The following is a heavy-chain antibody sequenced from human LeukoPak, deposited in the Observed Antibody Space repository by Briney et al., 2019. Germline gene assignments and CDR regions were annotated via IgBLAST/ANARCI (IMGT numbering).Heavy chain of an antibody. J-gene: IGHJ4*02. D-gene: IGHD3-22*01. V-gene: IGHV4-34*01. CDR2: INHSGST. CDR1: GGSFSGYY. Sequence: SETLSLTCAVYGGSFSGYYWSWIRRPPGKGLEWIGEINHSGSTNYNPSLKSRVTISVDTSKNQFSLKLSSVTAADTAVYYCARLDYYDSSGYYYDYWGQGTLVTVSS. CDR3: ARLDYYDSSGYYYDY.